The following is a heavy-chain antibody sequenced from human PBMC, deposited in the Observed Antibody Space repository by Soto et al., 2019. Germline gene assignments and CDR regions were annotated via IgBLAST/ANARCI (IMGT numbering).Heavy chain of an antibody. Sequence: GGSLRLSCAASGLTFSSSAMSWVRQAPGKGLEWVSAITPSGDNTYYADSVKGRFTISRDNSKNTLYLQMNSLRAEDTAIYYCAKDRPYFDYWGQGTLVTVSS. J-gene: IGHJ4*02. V-gene: IGHV3-23*01. CDR3: AKDRPYFDY. CDR2: ITPSGDNT. CDR1: GLTFSSSA.